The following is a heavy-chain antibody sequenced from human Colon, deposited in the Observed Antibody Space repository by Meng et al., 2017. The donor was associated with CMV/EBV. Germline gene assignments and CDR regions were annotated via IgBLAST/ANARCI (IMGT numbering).Heavy chain of an antibody. J-gene: IGHJ6*02. Sequence: ASVKVSCKASGYTFTSYDINWVRQATGQGLEWMGWMNPNSGNTGYAQKFQGRVTMTRNTSISTAYMELSSLRSEDTAVYYCARAHSSGGYGYYYGMDVWGQGTTVTVSS. CDR1: GYTFTSYD. CDR2: MNPNSGNT. CDR3: ARAHSSGGYGYYYGMDV. V-gene: IGHV1-8*01. D-gene: IGHD6-19*01.